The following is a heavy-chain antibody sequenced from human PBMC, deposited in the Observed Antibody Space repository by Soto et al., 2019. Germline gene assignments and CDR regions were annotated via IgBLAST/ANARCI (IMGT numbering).Heavy chain of an antibody. D-gene: IGHD6-13*01. CDR3: AIFIPAAGTHF. CDR2: ISGSTGST. CDR1: GITFTNYD. Sequence: PGGSLRLSCAASGITFTNYDMTWVRQAPGKGLEWVSSISGSTGSTYYADSVKGRFTISRDNSKNTLYLHMNSLRAEDTAFYYCAIFIPAAGTHFWAQGNLVTVSS. J-gene: IGHJ4*02. V-gene: IGHV3-23*01.